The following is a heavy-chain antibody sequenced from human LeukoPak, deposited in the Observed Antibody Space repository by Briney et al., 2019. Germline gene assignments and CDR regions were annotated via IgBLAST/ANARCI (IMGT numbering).Heavy chain of an antibody. CDR3: ARVRPHPIIDV. CDR1: GFTVSNNY. Sequence: GGSLRLSCAASGFTVSNNYMSWVRQAPGKGLEWVSVIYTGVSTYYADSVKRRFAISRDNSKNTLYLQMNSLRAEDTGVYYCARVRPHPIIDVWGKGTTVGVSS. V-gene: IGHV3-53*01. J-gene: IGHJ6*03. CDR2: IYTGVST. D-gene: IGHD6-6*01.